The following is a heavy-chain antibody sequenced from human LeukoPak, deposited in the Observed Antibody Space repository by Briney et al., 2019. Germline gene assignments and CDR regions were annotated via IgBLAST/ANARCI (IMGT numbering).Heavy chain of an antibody. CDR1: GDSISSSSYY. CDR3: AGPYSSSWYNPGAFFDY. CDR2: IYYSGST. D-gene: IGHD6-13*01. Sequence: SETLSLTCTVSGDSISSSSYYWGWIRQPPGKGLEWIGSIYYSGSTYYNPSLKSRVTISVDTSKNQFSLKLSSVTAADTAVYYCAGPYSSSWYNPGAFFDYWGQGTLVTVSS. J-gene: IGHJ4*02. V-gene: IGHV4-39*07.